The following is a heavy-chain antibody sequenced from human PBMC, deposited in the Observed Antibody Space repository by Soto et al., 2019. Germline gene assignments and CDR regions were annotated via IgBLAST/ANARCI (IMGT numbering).Heavy chain of an antibody. Sequence: QVQLVQSGAEVKKPGSSVKVSCKASGGTFSSYAISWVRQAPGQGLEWMGGIIPIFGTANYAQKFQGRVTITADESTSTAYMELSSPRSEDTAVYYCARDRPALLLTYYGMDVWGQGTTVTVSS. V-gene: IGHV1-69*01. CDR1: GGTFSSYA. J-gene: IGHJ6*02. D-gene: IGHD2-15*01. CDR2: IIPIFGTA. CDR3: ARDRPALLLTYYGMDV.